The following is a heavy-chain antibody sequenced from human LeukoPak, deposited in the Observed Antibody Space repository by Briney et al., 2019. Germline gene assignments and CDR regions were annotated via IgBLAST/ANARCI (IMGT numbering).Heavy chain of an antibody. Sequence: QAGGSLRLSCAASGFTFSSYWMHWVRPPPGKGLVWVSRINSDGSSASYADSVKGRFTSSRDNAKNTLYLQMNSLRAEDTAVYYCVRGLSVAVTLFPLDYWGQGNLVTVSS. CDR2: INSDGSSA. CDR1: GFTFSSYW. CDR3: VRGLSVAVTLFPLDY. V-gene: IGHV3-74*01. J-gene: IGHJ4*02. D-gene: IGHD6-6*01.